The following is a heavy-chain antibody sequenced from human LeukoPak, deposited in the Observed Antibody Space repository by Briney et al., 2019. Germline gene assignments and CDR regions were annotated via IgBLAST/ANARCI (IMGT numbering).Heavy chain of an antibody. Sequence: SETLSLTCTVSGGSNSNYYWSWIRQPPGKGLEWIGYIYYSGSTNYNPSLKSRVIISVDTSKNQFSLKLSSVAAADTAVYYCARDSGSGNNDYWGQGTLVTVSS. CDR2: IYYSGST. D-gene: IGHD1-26*01. CDR3: ARDSGSGNNDY. J-gene: IGHJ4*02. V-gene: IGHV4-59*01. CDR1: GGSNSNYY.